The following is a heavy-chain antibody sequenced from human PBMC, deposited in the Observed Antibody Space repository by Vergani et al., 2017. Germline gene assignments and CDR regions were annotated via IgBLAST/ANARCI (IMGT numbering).Heavy chain of an antibody. J-gene: IGHJ6*02. CDR3: AKDQYCSGGSCYGNWYYYYGMDV. V-gene: IGHV3-15*01. CDR1: GFTFSNAW. CDR2: IKSKTDGGTT. D-gene: IGHD2-15*01. Sequence: EVQLVESGGGLVKPGGSLRLSCAASGFTFSNAWMSWVRQAPGKGLEWVGRIKSKTDGGTTDYAAPVKGRFTISRDDSKKTRYLQMNSLKTEDTAVYYWAKDQYCSGGSCYGNWYYYYGMDVWGQGTTVTVSS.